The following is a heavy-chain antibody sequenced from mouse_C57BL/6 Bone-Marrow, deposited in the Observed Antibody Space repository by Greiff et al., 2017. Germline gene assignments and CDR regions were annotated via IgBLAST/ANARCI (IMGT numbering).Heavy chain of an antibody. J-gene: IGHJ3*01. Sequence: QFQLKQSGAELAKPGASVKMSCKSSGYTFTNYWIHWVKQRPGHGLELIGYIYPSSVYTNYNQKFKDKATLTADKSSSTAYMQLSSLTSEDSAIYYCPYYDWFAYWGQGTLVTVSA. CDR2: IYPSSVYT. V-gene: IGHV1-7*01. CDR3: PYYDWFAY. CDR1: GYTFTNYW. D-gene: IGHD2-4*01.